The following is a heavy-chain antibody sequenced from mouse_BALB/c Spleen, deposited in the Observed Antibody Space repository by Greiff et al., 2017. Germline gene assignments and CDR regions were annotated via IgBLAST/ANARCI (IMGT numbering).Heavy chain of an antibody. CDR3: ARGRAMDY. Sequence: EVKVVESGGGLVQPGGSRKLSCAASGFTFSDYGMAWVRQAPGKGPEWVAFISNLAYSIYYADTVTGRFTISRENAKNTLYLEMSSLRSEDTAMYYCARGRAMDYWGQGTSVTVSS. CDR1: GFTFSDYG. V-gene: IGHV5-15*02. J-gene: IGHJ4*01. CDR2: ISNLAYSI.